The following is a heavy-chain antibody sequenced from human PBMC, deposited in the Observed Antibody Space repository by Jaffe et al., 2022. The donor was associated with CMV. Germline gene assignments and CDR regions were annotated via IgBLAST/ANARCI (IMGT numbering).Heavy chain of an antibody. CDR1: GYTFTGYY. V-gene: IGHV1-2*02. J-gene: IGHJ4*02. Sequence: QVQLVQSGAEVKKPGASVKVSCKASGYTFTGYYMHWVRQAPGQGLEWMGWINPNSGGTNYAQKFQGRVTMTRDTSISTAYMELSRLRSDDTAVYYCARTRIAAAGTRTQMYYFDYWGQGTLVTVSS. D-gene: IGHD6-13*01. CDR3: ARTRIAAAGTRTQMYYFDY. CDR2: INPNSGGT.